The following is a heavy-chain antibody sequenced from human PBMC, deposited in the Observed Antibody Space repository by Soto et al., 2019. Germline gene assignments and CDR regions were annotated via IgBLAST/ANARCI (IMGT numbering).Heavy chain of an antibody. Sequence: EVQLVESGGGLVQPGGSLRLSCAASGFTVSSNYMSWVRKAPGTGLAGVSVIYSGGSTYYADSVKGRFTISRDNSKNTLYLQMNSLSAEDTAGYYCARGAGRSYYYYYMDVWGKGTTVTVSS. D-gene: IGHD6-19*01. J-gene: IGHJ6*03. V-gene: IGHV3-66*01. CDR2: IYSGGST. CDR1: GFTVSSNY. CDR3: ARGAGRSYYYYYMDV.